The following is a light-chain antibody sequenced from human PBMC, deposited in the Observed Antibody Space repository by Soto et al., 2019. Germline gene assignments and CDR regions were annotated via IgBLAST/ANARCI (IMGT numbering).Light chain of an antibody. V-gene: IGLV2-14*01. CDR2: EVS. Sequence: QSVLTQPASVSGSPGQSITISCTGTKYDIGAYNFVSWYQQHPGKAPKLMIYEVSNQPSGVSNRFSGSKSGSTASLTISGLQTEDEADYHCSSYSSSSIPYVFGTGTRSPS. CDR1: KYDIGAYNF. CDR3: SSYSSSSIPYV. J-gene: IGLJ1*01.